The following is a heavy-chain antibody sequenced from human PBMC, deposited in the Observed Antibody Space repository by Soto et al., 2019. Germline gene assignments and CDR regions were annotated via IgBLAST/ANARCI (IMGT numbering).Heavy chain of an antibody. CDR1: GFTFSSYW. Sequence: EVQLVESGGGLVQPGGSLRLSCAASGFTFSSYWMHWVRQAPGKGLVWVSRINSDGSSTSYADSVKGRFTISRDNAKNTLYLPMNTLRAADTAVYYCAVAVAGTTAVGYLGQGTMVTVSS. J-gene: IGHJ4*02. V-gene: IGHV3-74*01. D-gene: IGHD6-19*01. CDR2: INSDGSST. CDR3: AVAVAGTTAVGY.